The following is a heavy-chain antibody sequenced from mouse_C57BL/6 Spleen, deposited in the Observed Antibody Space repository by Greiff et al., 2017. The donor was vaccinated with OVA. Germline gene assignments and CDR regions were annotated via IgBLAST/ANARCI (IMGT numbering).Heavy chain of an antibody. D-gene: IGHD2-5*01. Sequence: QVQLQQPGAELVKPGASVKLSCKASGYTFTSYWMHWVKQRPGQGLEWIGMIHPNSGSTNYNEKFKSKATLTVDKSSSTAYMQLSSLTSEDSAVYYAYYSNYGGFAYWGQGTLVTVSA. CDR1: GYTFTSYW. CDR2: IHPNSGST. CDR3: YYSNYGGFAY. J-gene: IGHJ3*01. V-gene: IGHV1-64*01.